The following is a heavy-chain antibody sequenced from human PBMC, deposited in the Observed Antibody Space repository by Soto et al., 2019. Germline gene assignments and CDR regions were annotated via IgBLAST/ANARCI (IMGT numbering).Heavy chain of an antibody. CDR1: GGSISSGDYY. CDR3: ARRYCSGGSCYYDD. CDR2: IYYSGST. J-gene: IGHJ4*02. V-gene: IGHV4-30-4*01. Sequence: SETLSLTCTVSGGSISSGDYYWSWIRQPPGKGLEWIGYIYYSGSTYYNPSLKSRVTISVDTSKNQFSLKLSSVTAADTAVYYCARRYCSGGSCYYDDWGQGTLVTVSS. D-gene: IGHD2-15*01.